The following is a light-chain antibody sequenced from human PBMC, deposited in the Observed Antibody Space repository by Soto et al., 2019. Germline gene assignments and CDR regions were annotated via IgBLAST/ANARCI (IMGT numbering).Light chain of an antibody. CDR2: DAS. CDR1: TSDIGDYNY. CDR3: CSYAGSYTFI. V-gene: IGLV2-11*01. J-gene: IGLJ2*01. Sequence: QSALTQPRSVSGSPGQSVTISCTGTTSDIGDYNYVSWYQRHPGKAPRLMIYDASKRPSGVPDRFSGSKSGNTASLTISGLQAEDEADYYCCSYAGSYTFIFGGGTQLTVL.